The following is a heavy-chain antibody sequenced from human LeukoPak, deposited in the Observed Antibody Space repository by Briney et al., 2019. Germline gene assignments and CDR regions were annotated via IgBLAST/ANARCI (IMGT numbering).Heavy chain of an antibody. Sequence: SETLSLTCAVYGGSFSGYYWSWIRQPPGKGLEWIGEINHSGSTNYNPSLKSQVTISVDTSQNQFSLKLSSVTAADTAVYYCASRKLGNDYWGQGTLVTASS. CDR2: INHSGST. CDR3: ASRKLGNDY. CDR1: GGSFSGYY. D-gene: IGHD7-27*01. J-gene: IGHJ4*02. V-gene: IGHV4-34*01.